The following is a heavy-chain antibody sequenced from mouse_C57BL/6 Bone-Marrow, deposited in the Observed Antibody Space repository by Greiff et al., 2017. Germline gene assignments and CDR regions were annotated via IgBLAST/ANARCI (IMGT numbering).Heavy chain of an antibody. CDR1: GYTFTSYG. Sequence: QVQLQQSGAELARPGASVKLSCKASGYTFTSYGISWVKQRTGQGLEWIGEIYPRSGNTYYNEKFKGKATLTADKSSSTAYMELRSLTSEDSAVYFCARGGTSPAQATSLAYWGQGTLVTVSA. J-gene: IGHJ3*01. V-gene: IGHV1-81*01. CDR2: IYPRSGNT. CDR3: ARGGTSPAQATSLAY. D-gene: IGHD3-2*02.